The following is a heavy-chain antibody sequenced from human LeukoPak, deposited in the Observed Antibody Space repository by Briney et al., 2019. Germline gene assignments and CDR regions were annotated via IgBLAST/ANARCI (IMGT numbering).Heavy chain of an antibody. CDR2: IYHSGST. D-gene: IGHD4-17*01. Sequence: PSGTLSLTCAVSGVSISSSNWWSWVRQPPGKGLEWIGEIYHSGSTNYNPSLKSRVTISVDKSKNQFSLKLSSVTAADTAVYYCARSPHDYGDRVGAFDIWGQGTMVTVSS. V-gene: IGHV4-4*02. CDR1: GVSISSSNW. J-gene: IGHJ3*02. CDR3: ARSPHDYGDRVGAFDI.